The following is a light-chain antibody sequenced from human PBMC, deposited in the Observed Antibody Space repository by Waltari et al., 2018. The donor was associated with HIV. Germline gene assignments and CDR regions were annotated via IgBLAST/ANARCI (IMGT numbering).Light chain of an antibody. CDR2: GKN. CDR1: RLKSYY. V-gene: IGLV3-19*01. Sequence: SSELTQDPAVSVALGQTVRITCQGDRLKSYYSRWYQKKPGQAPVIVIYGKNNRPSGIPDRFSGSSSGNTASLTITGAQAEDEADYYCNSRDSSGNHYVFGTGTKVTVL. CDR3: NSRDSSGNHYV. J-gene: IGLJ1*01.